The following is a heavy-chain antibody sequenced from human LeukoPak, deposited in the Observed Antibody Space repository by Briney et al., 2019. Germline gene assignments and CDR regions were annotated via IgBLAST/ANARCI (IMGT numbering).Heavy chain of an antibody. J-gene: IGHJ4*02. D-gene: IGHD5-12*01. CDR3: AKDSGYDFYFDY. CDR1: GFTFSSYS. Sequence: GGSLRLSCAASGFTFSSYSMNWVRQAPGKGLEWVAFIRYDGSNKYYADSVKGRFTISRDNSKNTLYLQMNSLRAEDTAVYYCAKDSGYDFYFDYWGQGTLVTVSS. V-gene: IGHV3-30*02. CDR2: IRYDGSNK.